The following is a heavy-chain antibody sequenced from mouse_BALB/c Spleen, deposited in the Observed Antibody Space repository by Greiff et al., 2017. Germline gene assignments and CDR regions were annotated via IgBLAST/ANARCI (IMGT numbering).Heavy chain of an antibody. Sequence: VQLVESAAELARPGASVKMSCKASGYTFTSYTMHWVKQRPGQGLEWIGYINPSSGYTEYNQKFKDKTTLTADKSSSTAYMQLSSLTSEDSAVYYCARLRNYYAMDYWGQGTSVTVSS. J-gene: IGHJ4*01. CDR1: GYTFTSYT. CDR2: INPSSGYT. V-gene: IGHV1-4*02. CDR3: ARLRNYYAMDY.